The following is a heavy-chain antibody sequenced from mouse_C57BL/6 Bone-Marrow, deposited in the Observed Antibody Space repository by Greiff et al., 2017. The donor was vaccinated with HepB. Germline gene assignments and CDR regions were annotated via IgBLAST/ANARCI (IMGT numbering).Heavy chain of an antibody. J-gene: IGHJ1*03. V-gene: IGHV1-55*01. CDR1: GYTFTSYW. CDR3: AAGNYWYFDV. Sequence: QVQLQQSGAELVKPGASVKMSCKASGYTFTSYWITWVKQRPGQGLEWIGDIYPGSGSTNYNEKFKSKATLTVDTSSSTAYMQLSSLTSEDSAVYYCAAGNYWYFDVWGTGTTVTVSS. CDR2: IYPGSGST. D-gene: IGHD2-1*01.